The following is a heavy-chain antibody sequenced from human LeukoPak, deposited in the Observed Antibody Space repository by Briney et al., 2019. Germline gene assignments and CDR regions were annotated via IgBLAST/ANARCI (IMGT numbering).Heavy chain of an antibody. CDR1: GGTFSSYA. CDR2: IIPIFGTA. D-gene: IGHD6-13*01. J-gene: IGHJ5*02. Sequence: SVKVSCKASGGTFSSYAISWVRQAPGQGLEWMGRIIPIFGTANYAQKFQGRVTITADKSTSTAYMELSSLRSEDTAVYYCARDRVAAAETFDPWGQGTLVTVSS. CDR3: ARDRVAAAETFDP. V-gene: IGHV1-69*06.